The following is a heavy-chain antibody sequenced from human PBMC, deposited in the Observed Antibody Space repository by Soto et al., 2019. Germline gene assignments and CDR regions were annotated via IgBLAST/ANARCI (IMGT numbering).Heavy chain of an antibody. CDR3: AKDRGVYYFDY. J-gene: IGHJ4*02. CDR1: GFNFGDYF. D-gene: IGHD2-8*01. CDR2: ISGSGGST. V-gene: IGHV3-23*01. Sequence: GGSLRLSCAASGFNFGDYFMSWVRQAPGKGLEWVSAISGSGGSTYYADSVKGRFTISRDNSKNTLYLQMNSLRAEDTAVYYCAKDRGVYYFDYWGQGTLVTVSS.